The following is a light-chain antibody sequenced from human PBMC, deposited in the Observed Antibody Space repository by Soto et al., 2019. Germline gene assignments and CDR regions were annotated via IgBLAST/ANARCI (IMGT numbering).Light chain of an antibody. V-gene: IGLV1-44*01. CDR1: SSSIGSNS. CDR2: TNN. CDR3: AVWDDSLNGGV. J-gene: IGLJ3*02. Sequence: QSVLTQPPSASGTPGQRVTISCSGSSSSIGSNSVNWYQQLPGTAPKLLIYTNNQRPSGVPDRISGSKSGTSASLAISGLQSEDEADYYCAVWDDSLNGGVFGGGTKVTVL.